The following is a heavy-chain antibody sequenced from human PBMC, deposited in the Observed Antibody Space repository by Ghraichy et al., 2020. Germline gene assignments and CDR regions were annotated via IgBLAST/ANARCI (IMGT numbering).Heavy chain of an antibody. CDR3: ARDWPAHRLPLQEGTRGLYGMDV. CDR1: GYTFTSYG. Sequence: ASVKVSCKASGYTFTSYGISWVRQAPGQGLEWMGWISAYNGNTNYAQKLQGRVTMTTDTSTSTAYMELRSLRSDDTAVYYCARDWPAHRLPLQEGTRGLYGMDVWGQGTTVTVSS. V-gene: IGHV1-18*01. CDR2: ISAYNGNT. D-gene: IGHD1-14*01. J-gene: IGHJ6*02.